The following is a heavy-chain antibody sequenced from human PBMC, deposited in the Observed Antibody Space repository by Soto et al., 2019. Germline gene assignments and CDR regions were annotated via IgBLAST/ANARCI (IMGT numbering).Heavy chain of an antibody. CDR2: INPNSGGT. CDR3: ARGSPHYDYRANWFDP. J-gene: IGHJ5*02. Sequence: ASVKVSCKASGYTFTGYYMHWVRQAPGQGLEWMGWINPNSGGTNYAQKFQGWVTMTRDTSISTAYMELSRLRSDDTAVYYCARGSPHYDYRANWFDPWGQGTLVTVS. D-gene: IGHD4-4*01. V-gene: IGHV1-2*04. CDR1: GYTFTGYY.